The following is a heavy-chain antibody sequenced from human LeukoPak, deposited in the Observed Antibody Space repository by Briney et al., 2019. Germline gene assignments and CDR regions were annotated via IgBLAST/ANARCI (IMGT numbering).Heavy chain of an antibody. CDR3: ARWGRTTVTTSPFGFDY. V-gene: IGHV4-59*01. J-gene: IGHJ4*02. CDR2: IYYSGST. Sequence: SETLSLTCTVSGGSISSYYWSWIRQPPGKGLEWIGYIYYSGSTNYNPSLKSRVTISVDTSKNQFSLKLSSVTAADTAVYYCARWGRTTVTTSPFGFDYWGQGTLVTVSS. D-gene: IGHD4-17*01. CDR1: GGSISSYY.